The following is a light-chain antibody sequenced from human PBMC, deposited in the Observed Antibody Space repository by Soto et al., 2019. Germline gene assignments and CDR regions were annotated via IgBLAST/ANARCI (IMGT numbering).Light chain of an antibody. Sequence: DIQMPHSPSSLSASVGDSVSISYRASQDIGYYLNWYQHKPGKAPNILISGTSTLQTGVTPRFSGSGSGIHFSHTISSLQPEDFATYYCQQAYSFPPNFGGG. V-gene: IGKV1-39*01. CDR2: GTS. CDR3: QQAYSFPPN. CDR1: QDIGYY. J-gene: IGKJ4*01.